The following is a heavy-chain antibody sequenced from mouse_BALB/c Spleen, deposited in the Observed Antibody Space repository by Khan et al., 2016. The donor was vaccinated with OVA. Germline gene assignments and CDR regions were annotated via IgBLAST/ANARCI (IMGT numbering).Heavy chain of an antibody. D-gene: IGHD2-3*01. CDR1: GYSITSDYA. Sequence: EVQLQESGPGLVKPSQSLSLTCTVTGYSITSDYAWNWIRQFPGNKLEWMGYISYSGSTNYNPALKSRISITRDTSKNQFFLQLNSVTTEDTATYDCARDGSRYNYAIDYWGQGTSGTGSS. V-gene: IGHV3-2*02. J-gene: IGHJ4*01. CDR3: ARDGSRYNYAIDY. CDR2: ISYSGST.